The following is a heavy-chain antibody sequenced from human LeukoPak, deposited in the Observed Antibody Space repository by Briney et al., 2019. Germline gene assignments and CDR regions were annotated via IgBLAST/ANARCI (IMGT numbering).Heavy chain of an antibody. J-gene: IGHJ6*04. CDR3: TRIGYGWDSVALYYGAIDV. CDR1: GYTFTCYW. V-gene: IGHV5-10-1*01. Sequence: GQSLHISCPGPGYTFTCYWINWARHMPVKGLEWMGRIFYSDTYTINSPYIEGNATISAQESIRTAYLLWSSREASDTALYYWTRIGYGWDSVALYYGAIDVWGKGTTVTVSS. D-gene: IGHD3-22*01. CDR2: IFYSDTYT.